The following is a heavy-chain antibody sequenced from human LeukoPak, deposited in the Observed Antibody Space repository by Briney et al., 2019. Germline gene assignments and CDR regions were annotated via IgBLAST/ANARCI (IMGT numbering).Heavy chain of an antibody. CDR1: GGSFSGYY. CDR2: INHSGST. J-gene: IGHJ4*02. CDR3: ARGPAYYVWGSYRSRPLDY. V-gene: IGHV4-34*01. D-gene: IGHD3-16*02. Sequence: PSETLSLTCAVYGGSFSGYYWSWIRQPPGKGQEWIGEINHSGSTNYNPSLKSRVTISVDTSKNQFSLKLSSVTAADTAVYYCARGPAYYVWGSYRSRPLDYWGQGTLVTVSS.